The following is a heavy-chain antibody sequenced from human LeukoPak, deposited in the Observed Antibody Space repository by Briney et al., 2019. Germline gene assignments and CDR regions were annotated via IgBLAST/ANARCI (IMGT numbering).Heavy chain of an antibody. CDR2: IYYSGST. CDR3: ARHVDRSGSYFPFDY. CDR1: GGSISSYY. J-gene: IGHJ4*02. D-gene: IGHD1-26*01. Sequence: PSETLSLTCTVSGGSISSYYWSWIQQPPGKGLEWIGYIYYSGSTNYNPSLKSRVTISVDTSKNQFSLKLSSVTAADTAVYYCARHVDRSGSYFPFDYWGQGTLVTVSS. V-gene: IGHV4-59*08.